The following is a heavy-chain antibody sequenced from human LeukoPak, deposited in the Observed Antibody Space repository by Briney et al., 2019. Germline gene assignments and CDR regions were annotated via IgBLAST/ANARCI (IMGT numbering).Heavy chain of an antibody. CDR1: GFTFSSYS. J-gene: IGHJ3*02. CDR2: ISSSSSYI. CDR3: AREGATTANDAFDI. Sequence: GGSLRLSCAASGFTFSSYSMNWVRQAPGKGLEWVAFISSSSSYIYYPDSVKGRFTISRDNAKNSLYLQMNSLRAEDTAVYYCAREGATTANDAFDIWGQGTMVTVSS. D-gene: IGHD1-26*01. V-gene: IGHV3-21*01.